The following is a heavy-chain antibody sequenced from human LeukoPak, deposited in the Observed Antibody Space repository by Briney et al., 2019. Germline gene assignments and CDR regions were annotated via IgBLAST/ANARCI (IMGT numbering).Heavy chain of an antibody. CDR2: ISSSSSTI. V-gene: IGHV3-48*01. CDR1: GFTFSRYS. CDR3: ARIGGTKPTDAFDF. Sequence: GGSLRLSCAASGFTFSRYSMNWVRQAPGKGLEWVSYISSSSSTIYYADSVKGRFTISRDNAKNSLYLQMSSLRVDDTAVYYCARIGGTKPTDAFDFWGQGTMVTVSS. D-gene: IGHD3-3*01. J-gene: IGHJ3*01.